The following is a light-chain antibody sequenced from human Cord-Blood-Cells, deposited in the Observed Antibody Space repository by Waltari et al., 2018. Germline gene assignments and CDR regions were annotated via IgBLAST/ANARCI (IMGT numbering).Light chain of an antibody. Sequence: QSVLTQPPSASGTPGQRVTIPCYGSSSNIGSNYVYWYQQLPGTAPKLLIYRNNQRPSGVPDRFSGSKSGTSASLAISGLRSEDEADYYCAAWDDSLSGWVFGGGTKLTVL. CDR2: RNN. V-gene: IGLV1-47*01. CDR1: SSNIGSNY. CDR3: AAWDDSLSGWV. J-gene: IGLJ3*02.